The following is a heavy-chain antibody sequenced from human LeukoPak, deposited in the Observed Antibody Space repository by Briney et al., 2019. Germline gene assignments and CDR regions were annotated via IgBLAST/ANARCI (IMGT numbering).Heavy chain of an antibody. CDR2: IIPILGIA. Sequence: GASVKVSCKASGGTFSSYAISWVRQAPGQGLEWMGRIIPILGIANYAQKFQGRVTITADKSTSTAYMELSSLRSEDTAVYYCARGDSSSWYDYWGQGTLVTVSS. CDR3: ARGDSSSWYDY. J-gene: IGHJ4*02. CDR1: GGTFSSYA. D-gene: IGHD6-13*01. V-gene: IGHV1-69*04.